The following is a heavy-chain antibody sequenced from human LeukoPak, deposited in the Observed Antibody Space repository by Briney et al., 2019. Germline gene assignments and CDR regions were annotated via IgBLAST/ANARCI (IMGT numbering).Heavy chain of an antibody. CDR2: IRTTAEGAKYA. Sequence: GGSLRLSCATSGFSFTDYPMNWVRQAPGKGLEWISNIRTTAEGAKYAYYADSVKGRVTISKDDGKNTLYLHMNSLRDDDTAVYYCATDQRYAFDYWGQGILVTVSS. V-gene: IGHV3-48*02. CDR3: ATDQRYAFDY. J-gene: IGHJ4*02. CDR1: GFSFTDYP. D-gene: IGHD3-9*01.